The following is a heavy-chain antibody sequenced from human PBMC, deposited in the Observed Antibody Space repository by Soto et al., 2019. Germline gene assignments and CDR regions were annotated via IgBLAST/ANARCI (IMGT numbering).Heavy chain of an antibody. CDR3: ARGVVTMVRGVITVSGNRFDP. CDR1: GYTFTGYS. J-gene: IGHJ5*02. Sequence: ASVKVSCNASGYTFTGYSMHWLRQAPGHGLEWLGWINPNSGGTNYAQKFQGWVTITRDTSISTAYMELSRLRSDDAAVDYSARGVVTMVRGVITVSGNRFDPWGQGTLVTVS. D-gene: IGHD3-10*01. CDR2: INPNSGGT. V-gene: IGHV1-2*04.